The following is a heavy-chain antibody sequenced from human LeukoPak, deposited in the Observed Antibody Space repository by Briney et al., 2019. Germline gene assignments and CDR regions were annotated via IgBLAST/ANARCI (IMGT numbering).Heavy chain of an antibody. D-gene: IGHD6-19*01. J-gene: IGHJ4*02. CDR3: ARDREGRAVAGTPDY. CDR2: IYTSGST. CDR1: GGSISSYY. V-gene: IGHV4-4*07. Sequence: SETLSLTCTVSGGSISSYYWSWIRQPAGKGLVGIGRIYTSGSTNYNPSLKSRVTMSVDTSKNQFSLKLSSVTAAETAMYYCARDREGRAVAGTPDYWGQGTLVTVSS.